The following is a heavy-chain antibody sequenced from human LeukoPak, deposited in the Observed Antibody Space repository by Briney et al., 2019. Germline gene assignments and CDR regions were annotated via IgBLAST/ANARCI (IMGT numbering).Heavy chain of an antibody. CDR1: GYSFTSYW. CDR3: ARRGGYCSSTSCYFASYYYGSSGYYPFDY. V-gene: IGHV5-10-1*01. Sequence: GESLKISCKGSGYSFTSYWISWVRQMPGKGLEWMGRIDPSDSYTNYSPSFQGHVTISADKSISTAYLQWSSLKASDTAMYYCARRGGYCSSTSCYFASYYYGSSGYYPFDYWGQGTLVTVSS. CDR2: IDPSDSYT. J-gene: IGHJ4*02. D-gene: IGHD2-2*01.